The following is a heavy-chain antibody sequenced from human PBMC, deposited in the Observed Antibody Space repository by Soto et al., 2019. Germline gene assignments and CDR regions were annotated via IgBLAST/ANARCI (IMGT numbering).Heavy chain of an antibody. Sequence: GESLKISFQGSGYSFTSYLLRWVRQMPWKVLDLIVRIDPSESYTNYSPSFQGHVTISADKSISTAYLQWSSLKASDTAMYYCASRSSASVLDYYDGMEVVGKGTKATVSS. CDR3: ASRSSASVLDYYDGMEV. V-gene: IGHV5-10-1*01. CDR2: IDPSESYT. J-gene: IGHJ6*04. D-gene: IGHD6-25*01. CDR1: GYSFTSYL.